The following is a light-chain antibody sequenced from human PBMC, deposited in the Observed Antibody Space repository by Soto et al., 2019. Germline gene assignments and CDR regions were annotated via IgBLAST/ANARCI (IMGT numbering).Light chain of an antibody. CDR3: QQYGDWPLT. Sequence: EIVVTQSPATLSVSPGERATLSCRASQSVGNNFAGYQQKPGQAPRLLIFATSTRATGVPASLSVSGSGTEFTLAISSLQSEDFAVYYCQQYGDWPLTFSGGAKVEIE. V-gene: IGKV3-15*01. J-gene: IGKJ4*01. CDR2: ATS. CDR1: QSVGNN.